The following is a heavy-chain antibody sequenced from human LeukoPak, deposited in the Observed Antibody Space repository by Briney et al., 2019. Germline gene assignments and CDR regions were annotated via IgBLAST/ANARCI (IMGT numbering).Heavy chain of an antibody. CDR3: ARSDGYGLVGI. CDR2: IYSSGST. Sequence: SETLSPTCRVSGVSISSGSNYWGWIRQPPGKTLEWIGSIYSSGSTYYNSSLKSRVIILIDTAKNHFSLNLSSVTAADTAVYYCARSDGYGLVGIWGQGTMVTVSS. V-gene: IGHV4-39*07. CDR1: GVSISSGSNY. J-gene: IGHJ3*02. D-gene: IGHD3-10*01.